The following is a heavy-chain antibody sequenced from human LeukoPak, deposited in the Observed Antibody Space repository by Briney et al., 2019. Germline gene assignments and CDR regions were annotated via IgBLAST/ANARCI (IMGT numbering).Heavy chain of an antibody. CDR1: GFTFSSYW. V-gene: IGHV3-7*01. CDR3: ARVLLSSSSSFDY. J-gene: IGHJ4*02. CDR2: IKQDGSEK. D-gene: IGHD6-13*01. Sequence: GGSLRLSCAASGFTFSSYWMSWFRQAPGKGLKGVANIKQDGSEKYYVDSVKGRFTISRDNAKNSLYLQMNSLRAEDTAVYYCARVLLSSSSSFDYWGQGTLVTVSS.